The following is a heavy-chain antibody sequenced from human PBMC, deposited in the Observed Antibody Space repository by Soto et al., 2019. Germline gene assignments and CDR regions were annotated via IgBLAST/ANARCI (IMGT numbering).Heavy chain of an antibody. V-gene: IGHV3-11*01. Sequence: PGGSLRLSCAVSGFTFSDYYMSWVRQAPGKGLEWISYISGSGTTSYYADSVKGRVTVSRDSAKNSVYLQMNSLRIEDTAVYYCARAIKRGAASLAMDVWGQGTTVTVSS. J-gene: IGHJ6*02. CDR1: GFTFSDYY. D-gene: IGHD6-13*01. CDR2: ISGSGTTS. CDR3: ARAIKRGAASLAMDV.